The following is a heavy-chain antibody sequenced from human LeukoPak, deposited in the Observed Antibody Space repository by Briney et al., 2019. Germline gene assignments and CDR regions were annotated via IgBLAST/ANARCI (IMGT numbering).Heavy chain of an antibody. Sequence: GGSLRLSCAASGFTFSSYAMHWVRQAPGKGLEWVAVISYDGSNKYYADSVKGRFTISRDNSKNTLYLQMNSLRAEDTAVYYCARDPAYGGNSWSAFDIWGQGTMVTVSS. CDR2: ISYDGSNK. J-gene: IGHJ3*02. V-gene: IGHV3-30-3*01. D-gene: IGHD4-23*01. CDR1: GFTFSSYA. CDR3: ARDPAYGGNSWSAFDI.